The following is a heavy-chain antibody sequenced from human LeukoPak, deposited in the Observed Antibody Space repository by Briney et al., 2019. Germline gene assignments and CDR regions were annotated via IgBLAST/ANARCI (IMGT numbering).Heavy chain of an antibody. CDR1: GFTFSSYW. V-gene: IGHV3-74*01. CDR3: ARVLGYCSSTSCYGLGY. J-gene: IGHJ4*02. D-gene: IGHD2-2*01. Sequence: GGSLRLSCAASGFTFSSYWMHWVRQAPGKGLVWVSRINSDGSSTSNADSVKGRFTISRDNAKNTLYLQMNSLRAEDTAVYYCARVLGYCSSTSCYGLGYWGQGTLVTVSS. CDR2: INSDGSST.